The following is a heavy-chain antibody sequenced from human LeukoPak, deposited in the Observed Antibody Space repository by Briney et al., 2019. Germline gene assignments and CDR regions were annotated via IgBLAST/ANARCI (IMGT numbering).Heavy chain of an antibody. D-gene: IGHD2-15*01. V-gene: IGHV3-48*03. J-gene: IGHJ4*02. Sequence: GGSLRLSCAASGFTFSSYEMNWVRQAPGKGLEWVSYISSSGSTIYYADSVKGRFTISRDNAKNSLYLQMNSLRAEDTAVYYCARDVVVAAKTFDYWGQGTLVTVSS. CDR2: ISSSGSTI. CDR1: GFTFSSYE. CDR3: ARDVVVAAKTFDY.